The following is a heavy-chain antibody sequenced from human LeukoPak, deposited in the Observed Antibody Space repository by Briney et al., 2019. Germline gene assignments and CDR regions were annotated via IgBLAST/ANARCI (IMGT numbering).Heavy chain of an antibody. D-gene: IGHD2-2*01. CDR1: GFTFSSYA. J-gene: IGHJ4*02. CDR3: AKSRIGYCSRTSCYSDY. V-gene: IGHV3-23*01. Sequence: LPGGSLRLSCAASGFTFSSYAMSWVRQAPGKGLEWVSAISGSGGSTYYADSVKGRFTISRDNSKNTLYLQMNSLRAEDTAVYYCAKSRIGYCSRTSCYSDYWGQGTLVTVSS. CDR2: ISGSGGST.